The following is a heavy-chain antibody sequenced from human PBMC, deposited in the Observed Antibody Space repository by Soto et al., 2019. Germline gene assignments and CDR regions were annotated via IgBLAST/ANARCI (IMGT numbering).Heavy chain of an antibody. CDR3: ERERPTGEIDY. CDR2: ISSSSSYI. Sequence: GGSLRLSCAASGFTFSTYSMNWVRQAPGKGLEWVSSISSSSSYIYYADSVKGRFTISRDNAKNSLYLQMNSLRAEDTAVYYCERERPTGEIDYWGQGTLVTVSS. CDR1: GFTFSTYS. D-gene: IGHD2-8*02. V-gene: IGHV3-21*01. J-gene: IGHJ4*02.